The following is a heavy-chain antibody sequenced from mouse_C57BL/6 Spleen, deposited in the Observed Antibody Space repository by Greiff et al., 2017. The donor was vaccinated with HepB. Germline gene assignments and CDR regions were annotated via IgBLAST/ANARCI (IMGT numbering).Heavy chain of an antibody. CDR2: IYPSDSET. Sequence: QVQLQQPGAELVRPGSSVKLSCKASGYTFTSYWMGWVKQRPGQGLEWIGNIYPSDSETHYNQKFKDKATLTVDKSSSTAYMQLSSLTSEDSAVYYCAIYGSRGGFDYWGQGTTLTVSS. CDR3: AIYGSRGGFDY. J-gene: IGHJ2*01. V-gene: IGHV1-61*01. D-gene: IGHD1-1*01. CDR1: GYTFTSYW.